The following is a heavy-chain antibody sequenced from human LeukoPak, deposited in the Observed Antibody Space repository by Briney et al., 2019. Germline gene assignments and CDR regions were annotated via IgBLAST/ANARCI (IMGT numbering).Heavy chain of an antibody. D-gene: IGHD1-26*01. Sequence: ASVKVSCKASGYNFIANSIHWVRQAPGQGLEWMGWINPYDGATNYVQKFQGRVTMTRDTSITTALMEVSGLRSDDTAVYYCARGSGNYFPFDYFPFDYWGQGSLVTVSS. CDR3: ARGSGNYFPFDYFPFDY. CDR1: GYNFIANS. CDR2: INPYDGAT. V-gene: IGHV1-2*02. J-gene: IGHJ4*02.